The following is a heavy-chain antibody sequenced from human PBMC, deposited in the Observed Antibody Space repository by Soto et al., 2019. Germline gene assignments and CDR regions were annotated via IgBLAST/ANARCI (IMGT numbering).Heavy chain of an antibody. Sequence: PGGSLRLSCAASGFTFSSYAMSWVRQAPGKGLEWVSAISGSGGSTYYADSVKGRFTISRDNSKNTLYLQMNSLRAEDTAVYYCAKGLAYYDSSGLSPDYWGQGTLVTVSS. D-gene: IGHD3-22*01. J-gene: IGHJ4*02. CDR3: AKGLAYYDSSGLSPDY. CDR2: ISGSGGST. CDR1: GFTFSSYA. V-gene: IGHV3-23*01.